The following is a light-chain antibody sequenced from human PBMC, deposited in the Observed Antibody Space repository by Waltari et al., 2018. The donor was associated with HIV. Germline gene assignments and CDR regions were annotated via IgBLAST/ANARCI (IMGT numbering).Light chain of an antibody. V-gene: IGKV2-28*01. CDR3: MQALQTRS. Sequence: EIVMTQSPLSLPVIPGEPASISCRASQSLVHSNGYYYLDWYLQKPGQSPQLLIYLGSYRASWVPDRFSGSGSGTDFTLEISRVEPEDVGVYYCMQALQTRSFGGGTKVEIK. CDR1: QSLVHSNGYYY. CDR2: LGS. J-gene: IGKJ4*01.